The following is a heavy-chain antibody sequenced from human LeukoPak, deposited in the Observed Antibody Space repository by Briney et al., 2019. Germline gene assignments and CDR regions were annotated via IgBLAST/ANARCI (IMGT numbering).Heavy chain of an antibody. V-gene: IGHV6-1*01. CDR2: TYYRSKWYN. CDR1: GDSVSSNSGA. Sequence: SQTLSLTCAISGDSVSSNSGAWNWIRQSPSRGLEWLGRTYYRSKWYNGYAVSVKSRITINPDTSKNQFSLKLSSVTAADTAVYYCARSGQQLVRCDWFDPWGQGTLVTVSS. D-gene: IGHD6-13*01. CDR3: ARSGQQLVRCDWFDP. J-gene: IGHJ5*02.